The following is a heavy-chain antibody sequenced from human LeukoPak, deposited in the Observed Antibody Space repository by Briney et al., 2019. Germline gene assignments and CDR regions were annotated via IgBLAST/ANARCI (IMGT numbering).Heavy chain of an antibody. J-gene: IGHJ4*02. CDR3: ATSLEWLLLN. Sequence: GGSLRLFCAASGFTLSTYDMNWVRQAPGKGLEWVSSISSSSSFIDYADSVKGRFTISRDNAKNSLFLQMTSLRAEDTAVYYCATSLEWLLLNWGQGTLVTVSS. V-gene: IGHV3-21*01. D-gene: IGHD3-3*01. CDR1: GFTLSTYD. CDR2: ISSSSSFI.